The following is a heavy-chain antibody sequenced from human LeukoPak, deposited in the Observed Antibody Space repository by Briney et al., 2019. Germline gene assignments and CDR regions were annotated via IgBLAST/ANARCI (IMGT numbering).Heavy chain of an antibody. V-gene: IGHV4-4*07. J-gene: IGHJ4*02. D-gene: IGHD3-3*01. Sequence: SETLSLTCTVSGGSISSYYWSWIRQPAGKGLEWIGRIYTSGSTNYNPSLKSRVTMSVDTSKNQFSLKLSSVTAADTAVYYCARGSPDDYDFWSGYPNEQYYFDYWGQGTLVTVSS. CDR3: ARGSPDDYDFWSGYPNEQYYFDY. CDR2: IYTSGST. CDR1: GGSISSYY.